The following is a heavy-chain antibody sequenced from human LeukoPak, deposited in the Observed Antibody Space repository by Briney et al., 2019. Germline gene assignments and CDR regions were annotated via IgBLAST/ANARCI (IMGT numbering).Heavy chain of an antibody. CDR3: TRQLVGEDFDY. J-gene: IGHJ4*02. CDR2: IISDGSTT. Sequence: TGGSLRLSCAASGFTFSSYWMHWVRQAPGKGLVWVSRIISDGSTTSYADSVKGRFTISRDNAKNTLYLQMNSLRAEDTAVYYCTRQLVGEDFDYWGQGTLVTVSS. D-gene: IGHD3-16*01. CDR1: GFTFSSYW. V-gene: IGHV3-74*01.